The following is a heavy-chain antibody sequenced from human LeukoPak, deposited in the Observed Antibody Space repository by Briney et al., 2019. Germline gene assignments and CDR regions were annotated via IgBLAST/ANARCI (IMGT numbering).Heavy chain of an antibody. CDR3: ARASTRDYGGKYYFDY. J-gene: IGHJ4*02. V-gene: IGHV4-31*03. Sequence: TLSLTCIVSGGSISSGGYYWSWIRQHPGKGLEWFGYIYYSGSTYYNPSLKSRVTISVDTSKNQFSLKLSSVTAADTAVYYCARASTRDYGGKYYFDYWGQGTLVTVSS. CDR1: GGSISSGGYY. D-gene: IGHD4-17*01. CDR2: IYYSGST.